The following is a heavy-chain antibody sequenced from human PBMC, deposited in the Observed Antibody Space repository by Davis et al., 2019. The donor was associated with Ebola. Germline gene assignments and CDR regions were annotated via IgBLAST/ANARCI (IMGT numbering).Heavy chain of an antibody. J-gene: IGHJ3*02. V-gene: IGHV3-23*01. D-gene: IGHD1-26*01. Sequence: GESLKISCAASGFIFSRYVMRWVRQAPGKGLEWVSTLGTSADTYYADSVKGRFTISRDNSKNTLYLQMNGLRVEDTAIYYCAKDTSNIWFDIWGQGTNVTVSS. CDR2: LGTSADT. CDR1: GFIFSRYV. CDR3: AKDTSNIWFDI.